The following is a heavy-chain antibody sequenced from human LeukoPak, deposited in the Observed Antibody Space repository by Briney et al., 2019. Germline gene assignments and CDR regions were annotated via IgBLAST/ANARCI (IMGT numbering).Heavy chain of an antibody. Sequence: GGSLRLSCAASGFTFSSYSMNWVRQAPGKGLEWVSYIRGDGSTIFYADSVKGRFTISRDNAKNSLYLQMNSLRAEDTAVYYCARQRWSWYFYMDVWGKGTTVTISS. CDR1: GFTFSSYS. J-gene: IGHJ6*03. CDR2: IRGDGSTI. V-gene: IGHV3-48*04. CDR3: ARQRWSWYFYMDV. D-gene: IGHD2-15*01.